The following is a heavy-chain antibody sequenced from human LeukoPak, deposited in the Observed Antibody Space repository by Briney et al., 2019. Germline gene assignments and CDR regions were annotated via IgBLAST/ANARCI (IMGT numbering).Heavy chain of an antibody. CDR1: GGSFSGYY. D-gene: IGHD1-26*01. Sequence: SETLSLTCAVYGGSFSGYYWSWSRQPPGKGLEWIGEINHGGSTNYNPPLKSRVTISVDTSKNQFSLKLSSVTAADTAVYYCARHSPVGIYYFDYWGQGTLVTVSS. V-gene: IGHV4-34*01. CDR3: ARHSPVGIYYFDY. J-gene: IGHJ4*02. CDR2: INHGGST.